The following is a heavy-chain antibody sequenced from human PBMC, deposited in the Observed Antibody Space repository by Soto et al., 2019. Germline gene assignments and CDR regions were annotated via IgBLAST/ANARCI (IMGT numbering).Heavy chain of an antibody. D-gene: IGHD6-6*01. J-gene: IGHJ4*02. CDR1: GFSFSGYA. CDR3: AKDSIPYSSSYDLDH. Sequence: EVQLLESGGGLVQPGGSLRLSCVASGFSFSGYAMSWVRQAPGKGLVWVSSMTATGVSIYYADSVRGRFTISRDNSKNTRYLQMSRLRAEDTATYYCAKDSIPYSSSYDLDHWGRGALVTVSS. V-gene: IGHV3-23*01. CDR2: MTATGVSI.